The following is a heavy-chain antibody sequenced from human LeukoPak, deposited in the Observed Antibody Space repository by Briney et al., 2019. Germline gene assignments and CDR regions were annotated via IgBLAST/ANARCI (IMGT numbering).Heavy chain of an antibody. CDR2: IYYSGST. CDR3: ARHAGGISAAGTRPFDY. V-gene: IGHV4-39*01. CDR1: GASFSSSTYY. J-gene: IGHJ4*02. D-gene: IGHD6-13*01. Sequence: SETLSLTCTVSGASFSSSTYYWGWIRQPPGKGLEWIGSIYYSGSTYYNPSLKSRVTMSVDTSKNQFSLKLSSVTAADTAVYYCARHAGGISAAGTRPFDYWGQGTLVTVSS.